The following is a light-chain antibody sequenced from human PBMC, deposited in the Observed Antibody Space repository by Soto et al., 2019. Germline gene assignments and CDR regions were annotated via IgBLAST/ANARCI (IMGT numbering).Light chain of an antibody. CDR3: SSYAGSNKLGV. J-gene: IGLJ1*01. CDR2: VVS. Sequence: SALPQPPSASGSPGQSVTISCTGTSSDVGGYNYVSWYQQHPGKAPKLMIYVVSKRPSGVPDRFSGSKSGNTASLTVSGLQAEDEADYYCSSYAGSNKLGVFGTGTKVTVL. V-gene: IGLV2-8*01. CDR1: SSDVGGYNY.